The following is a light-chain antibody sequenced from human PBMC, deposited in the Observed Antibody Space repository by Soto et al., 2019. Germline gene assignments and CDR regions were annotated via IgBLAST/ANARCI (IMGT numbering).Light chain of an antibody. J-gene: IGKJ2*01. V-gene: IGKV1-5*01. Sequence: DIQMTQSPSTLSASVGDRVTITCRASQSISSWLAWYQQKPGKAPKLLIYDASSLESGVPSRFSGSGSGTEFTLTISSLQPDDFATYYCQHYNTPYPFGQGTKLEIK. CDR3: QHYNTPYP. CDR2: DAS. CDR1: QSISSW.